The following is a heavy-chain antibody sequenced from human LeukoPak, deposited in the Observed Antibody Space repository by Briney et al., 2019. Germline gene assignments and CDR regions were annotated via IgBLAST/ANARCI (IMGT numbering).Heavy chain of an antibody. CDR2: ISPNNGDI. CDR1: GYTFVSYG. J-gene: IGHJ4*02. V-gene: IGHV1-18*01. CDR3: ARAPPGMTMGPGDY. Sequence: ASVKVSCKASGYTFVSYGVTWVRQAPGQGLEWMGWISPNNGDIVYAQKFQGRVTLTIETSTTTASMEVRSLRSDDTAMYYCARAPPGMTMGPGDYWDQGALVIVSS. D-gene: IGHD6-13*01.